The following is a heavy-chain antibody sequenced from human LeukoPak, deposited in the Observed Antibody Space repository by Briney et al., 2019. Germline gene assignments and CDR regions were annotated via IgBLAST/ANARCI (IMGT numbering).Heavy chain of an antibody. V-gene: IGHV3-23*01. Sequence: GGSLRLSCAGSGFTFSNYAMSWVRQAPGKGLEWVSGLSGSGVGTDYADSVKGRFTLSRDNSKNTLYLQMNSLRIEDTAVYYCGRGSVGFGELNYWGQGTLVTVSS. J-gene: IGHJ4*02. CDR1: GFTFSNYA. CDR3: GRGSVGFGELNY. D-gene: IGHD3-10*01. CDR2: LSGSGVGT.